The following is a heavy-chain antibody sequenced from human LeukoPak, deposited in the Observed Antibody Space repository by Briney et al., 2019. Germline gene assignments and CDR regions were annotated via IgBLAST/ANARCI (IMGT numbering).Heavy chain of an antibody. Sequence: GGSLRLSCAASGFAFSNYGIHWVRQAPGKGLEWLTFTSYDGRNKHYADSVKGRFTISRDNSKNTLYLQMNSLRTEDTAVYYCAKVGYNANFDYWGQGTLVTVSS. CDR1: GFAFSNYG. CDR3: AKVGYNANFDY. J-gene: IGHJ4*02. V-gene: IGHV3-30*18. D-gene: IGHD5-24*01. CDR2: TSYDGRNK.